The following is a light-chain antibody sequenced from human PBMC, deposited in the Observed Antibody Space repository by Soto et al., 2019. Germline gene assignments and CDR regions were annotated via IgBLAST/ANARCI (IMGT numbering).Light chain of an antibody. CDR1: YSNIGNNF. V-gene: IGLV1-51*01. J-gene: IGLJ3*02. CDR3: ASWDYKLTAMV. CDR2: ANN. Sequence: QSVLTQPPSVSAAPGQTVTISCSGSYSNIGNNFVSWYQHLPGTAPKLLIYANNKRPSDIPDRFSGSKPGTSATLGISGLQTGDEADYFCASWDYKLTAMVFGGGTKLTVL.